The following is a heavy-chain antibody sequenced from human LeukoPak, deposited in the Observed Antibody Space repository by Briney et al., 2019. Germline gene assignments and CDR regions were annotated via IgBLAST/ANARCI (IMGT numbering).Heavy chain of an antibody. CDR2: INHSGST. D-gene: IGHD6-13*01. Sequence: PSETLSLTCAVYGGSFSGYYWSWIRQPPGKGLEWIGEINHSGSTNYNPSLKSRVTISVDTSKNQFSLKLSSVTAADTAVYYCARGRGIAAAGTNDFDYWGQGTLVTVSS. J-gene: IGHJ4*02. CDR1: GGSFSGYY. CDR3: ARGRGIAAAGTNDFDY. V-gene: IGHV4-34*01.